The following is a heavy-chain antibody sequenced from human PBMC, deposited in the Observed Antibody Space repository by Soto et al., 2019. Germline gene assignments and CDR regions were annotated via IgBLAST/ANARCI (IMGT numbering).Heavy chain of an antibody. D-gene: IGHD3-3*01. V-gene: IGHV3-15*01. CDR1: RVTFMNAG. J-gene: IGHJ4*02. CDR2: IKSKTDGGTT. Sequence: CSLRLGCASCRVTFMNAGMIWVRQAPGKGLEWVGRIKSKTDGGTTDYAAPVKGRFTISRDDSKNTLYLQMNSLKTEDTAVYYCTTDLVPGKNPYYDFCSGYSYRGQGTLVTVSS. CDR3: TTDLVPGKNPYYDFCSGYSY.